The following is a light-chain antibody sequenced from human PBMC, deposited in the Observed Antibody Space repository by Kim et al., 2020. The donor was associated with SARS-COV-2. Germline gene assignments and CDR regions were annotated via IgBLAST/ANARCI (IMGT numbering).Light chain of an antibody. CDR1: QDIGND. J-gene: IGKJ1*01. CDR3: LEGKTYSWT. Sequence: AIQMTQSPSSLSASVGDRVTITCRASQDIGNDLGWYQQKPRKAPKLLIYAAFNLQSGVPSRFSGSGSGTHFTLTITSLQPDDFATYNCLEGKTYSWTFCQGTKV. CDR2: AAF. V-gene: IGKV1-6*01.